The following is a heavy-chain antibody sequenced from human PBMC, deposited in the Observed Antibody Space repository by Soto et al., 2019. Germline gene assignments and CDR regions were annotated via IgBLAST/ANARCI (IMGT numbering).Heavy chain of an antibody. Sequence: QVQLVQSGAEVKKPGASVKVSCKASGYTFTGYYMHWVRQAPGQGLEWREWINPNSGGTNYAQKFQGRVTMTRDTSISTAYMELSRLRSDDTAVYYCARGYCSSTSCYTYYYYGMDVWGQGTTVTVSS. V-gene: IGHV1-2*02. J-gene: IGHJ6*02. CDR3: ARGYCSSTSCYTYYYYGMDV. D-gene: IGHD2-2*02. CDR1: GYTFTGYY. CDR2: INPNSGGT.